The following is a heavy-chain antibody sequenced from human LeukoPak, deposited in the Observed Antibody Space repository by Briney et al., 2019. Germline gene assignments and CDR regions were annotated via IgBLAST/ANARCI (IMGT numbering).Heavy chain of an antibody. CDR3: ARGDSGSYYFDY. D-gene: IGHD1-26*01. CDR2: ISSSRSTI. Sequence: GGSLRLSCAASGFTFNTYSMNWVRQAPGKGLEWVSYISSSRSTIYYADSVKGRFTISRDNAKNSLYLQMNSLRDEDTAVYYCARGDSGSYYFDYWGQGTLVTVSS. V-gene: IGHV3-48*02. CDR1: GFTFNTYS. J-gene: IGHJ4*02.